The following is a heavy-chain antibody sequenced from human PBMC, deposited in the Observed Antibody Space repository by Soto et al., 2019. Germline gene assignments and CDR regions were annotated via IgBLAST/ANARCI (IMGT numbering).Heavy chain of an antibody. V-gene: IGHV4-59*01. J-gene: IGHJ6*03. Sequence: QVQLQESGPGLVKPSETLPLTCTVSGDSISSYYWSWIRQPPGQGLEWIGYIDNSGSTSYNPSLESRVTISVDTSNTQSPLKLRSVTAADTAVYYCARGFQWTRVVTSLPMDVWGKGTTVTVSS. CDR2: IDNSGST. D-gene: IGHD3-3*01. CDR1: GDSISSYY. CDR3: ARGFQWTRVVTSLPMDV.